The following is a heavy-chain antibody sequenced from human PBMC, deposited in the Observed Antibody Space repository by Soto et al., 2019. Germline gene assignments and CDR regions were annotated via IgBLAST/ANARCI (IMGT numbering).Heavy chain of an antibody. J-gene: IGHJ6*02. Sequence: GDSVSSNSAAWNWIRQSPSRGLEWLGRTYYRSKWYNDYAVSVKSRITINPDTSKNQFSLQLNSVTPEDTAVYYCARDLEAAAGTHYYYGMDVWGQGTTVTVSS. CDR1: GDSVSSNSAA. D-gene: IGHD6-13*01. CDR2: TYYRSKWYN. CDR3: ARDLEAAAGTHYYYGMDV. V-gene: IGHV6-1*01.